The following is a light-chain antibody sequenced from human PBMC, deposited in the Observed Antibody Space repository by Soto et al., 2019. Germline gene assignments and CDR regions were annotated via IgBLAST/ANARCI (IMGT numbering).Light chain of an antibody. CDR2: DAP. J-gene: IGKJ4*01. CDR1: QNVGNNY. V-gene: IGKV3-20*01. CDR3: EQYAYSPLT. Sequence: EIVLTQSPGTLSLSPGERATISCSASQNVGNNYLAWFQQTPGQAPRLLIFDAPSRATGIPDRFSGSGSGTDFTLTINRLEPDDFTVYYCEQYAYSPLTFGGGTKVEF.